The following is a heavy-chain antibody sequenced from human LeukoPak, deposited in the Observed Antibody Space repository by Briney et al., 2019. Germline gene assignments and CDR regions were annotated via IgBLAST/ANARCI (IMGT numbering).Heavy chain of an antibody. Sequence: GGSLRLSCAASGFTFSSYWMHWVRQVPGKGLVWVSRINSDGSSTTYADSVKGRFTISRDNAKNTLYPQMNSLRVEDTAVYYCVREPQAEYCLDYWGQGTLVT. J-gene: IGHJ4*02. D-gene: IGHD1-14*01. CDR3: VREPQAEYCLDY. CDR1: GFTFSSYW. V-gene: IGHV3-74*01. CDR2: INSDGSST.